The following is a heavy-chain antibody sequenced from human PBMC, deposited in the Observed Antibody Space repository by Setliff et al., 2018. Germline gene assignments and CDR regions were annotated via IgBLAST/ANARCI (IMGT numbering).Heavy chain of an antibody. V-gene: IGHV4-61*09. J-gene: IGHJ6*02. CDR1: GGSISSGSYY. CDR2: IYTSGST. D-gene: IGHD3-3*01. CDR3: ARDAAFGVAPKYYYGMDV. Sequence: SETLSLTCTVSGGSISSGSYYWSWIRQPAGKGLEWIGHIYTSGSTNYNPSLKSRVTISVDTSKNQFSLKLSSVTAADTAVYYCARDAAFGVAPKYYYGMDVWGQGTTVT.